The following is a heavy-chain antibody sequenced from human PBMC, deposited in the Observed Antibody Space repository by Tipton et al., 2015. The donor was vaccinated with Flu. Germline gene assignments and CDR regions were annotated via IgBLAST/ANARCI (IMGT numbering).Heavy chain of an antibody. CDR2: MSDSGNT. CDR3: TRPHRQFSDNAFDI. CDR1: GDSMTTYY. Sequence: TLSLTCSVSGDSMTTYYWSWIRQIPGRGLEWMGYMSDSGNTNYTPSLKSRLTISMDTSKNQFSLNLSSVTAADTAVYYCTRPHRQFSDNAFDIWGQGTMVTVCS. V-gene: IGHV4-59*08. D-gene: IGHD5-24*01. J-gene: IGHJ3*02.